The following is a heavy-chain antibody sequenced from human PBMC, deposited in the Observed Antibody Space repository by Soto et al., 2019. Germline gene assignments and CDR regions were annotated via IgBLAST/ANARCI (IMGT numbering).Heavy chain of an antibody. V-gene: IGHV3-48*02. CDR2: ITSDSSTI. D-gene: IGHD2-8*01. CDR1: GFTFSSYS. Sequence: EVQLVESGGGLVQPGGSLRLSCAASGFTFSSYSINWVRQAPGKGLEWFSYITSDSSTISYADSVKGRFTVSRDNAKNSLYLQMNSLRDEDTAVYYCARVGRGVYGMDVWRQGTSVTVSS. CDR3: ARVGRGVYGMDV. J-gene: IGHJ6*02.